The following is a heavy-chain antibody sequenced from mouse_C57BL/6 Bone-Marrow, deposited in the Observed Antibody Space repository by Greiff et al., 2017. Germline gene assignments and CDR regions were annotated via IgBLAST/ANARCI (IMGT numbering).Heavy chain of an antibody. Sequence: VQLQQSGAELMQPGASVKLSCTATGYTFTGYWIGWVKQRPGHGLEWIGEILTGSGSTNTNEKFKGKATFTADTASNKAYIQLSSLPTEEEAISSCARAPFMATGLDYWGQGTTLTVSS. D-gene: IGHD1-2*01. CDR2: ILTGSGST. V-gene: IGHV1-9*01. CDR3: ARAPFMATGLDY. CDR1: GYTFTGYW. J-gene: IGHJ2*01.